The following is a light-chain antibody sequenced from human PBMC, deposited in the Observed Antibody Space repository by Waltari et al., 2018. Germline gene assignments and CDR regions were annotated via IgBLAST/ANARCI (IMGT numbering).Light chain of an antibody. CDR3: QQRGNGLT. Sequence: EIVLTQSPATLSLSPGERATLSCRASQSVSNYLAWYQQKPGQAPRLLIDDASTRATGTPARFSGSGSGTDFTLTISSLEPEDFAFYYCQQRGNGLTFGGGTKLEI. V-gene: IGKV3-11*01. CDR1: QSVSNY. J-gene: IGKJ4*01. CDR2: DAS.